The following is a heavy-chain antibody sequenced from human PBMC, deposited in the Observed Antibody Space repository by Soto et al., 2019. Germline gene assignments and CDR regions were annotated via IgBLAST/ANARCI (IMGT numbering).Heavy chain of an antibody. J-gene: IGHJ5*02. V-gene: IGHV4-34*01. D-gene: IGHD3-10*01. Sequence: SETLSLTCAVYGVTFSGYYWSWIRQPPGKGLEWIGEINHSGSTNYNPSLKSRVTISVDTSKNQFSLKLSSVTAADTAVYYCARGHPPGGLLSTQLNNWFDPWGQGTLVTVSS. CDR3: ARGHPPGGLLSTQLNNWFDP. CDR2: INHSGST. CDR1: GVTFSGYY.